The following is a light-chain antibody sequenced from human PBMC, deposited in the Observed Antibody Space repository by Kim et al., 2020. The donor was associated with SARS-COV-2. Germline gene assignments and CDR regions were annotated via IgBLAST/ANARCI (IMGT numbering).Light chain of an antibody. CDR2: AAS. CDR3: QQLGAA. V-gene: IGKV1-9*01. Sequence: IQLTQSPSSLSASVGDRVTITCRASQGISSYLAWYQQKPGKAPKLLISAASTLQSGVPSRFSGSGSGTDFTLTISSLQPEDFATYYGQQLGAAFGGGTKVDIK. CDR1: QGISSY. J-gene: IGKJ4*01.